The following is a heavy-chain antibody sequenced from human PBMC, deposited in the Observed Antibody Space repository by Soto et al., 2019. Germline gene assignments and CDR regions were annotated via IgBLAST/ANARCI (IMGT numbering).Heavy chain of an antibody. CDR1: GYTFTSYG. D-gene: IGHD2-2*03. CDR3: VRDLVDIVVVPAAIPEYFQH. V-gene: IGHV1-18*01. J-gene: IGHJ1*01. CDR2: ISAYNGNT. Sequence: QVQLVQSGAEVKKPGASVKVSCKASGYTFTSYGISWVRQAPGQGLEWMGWISAYNGNTNYAQKLQGRVTMTTDTSTSTAYMELRSLRSDDTAVYYCVRDLVDIVVVPAAIPEYFQHWGQGTLVTVSS.